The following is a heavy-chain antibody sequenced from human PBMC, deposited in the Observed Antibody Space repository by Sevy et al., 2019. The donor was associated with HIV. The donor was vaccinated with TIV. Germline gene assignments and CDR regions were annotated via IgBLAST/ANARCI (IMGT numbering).Heavy chain of an antibody. D-gene: IGHD3-22*01. CDR2: IIPLFGTT. J-gene: IGHJ4*02. CDR3: ARTDYYDRSGYFYFDY. CDR1: GGTFSTSP. V-gene: IGHV1-69*13. Sequence: ASVKVSCKASGGTFSTSPINWVRQAPGQGLEWMGGIIPLFGTTKYAQKFQGGVRIIADESTSTAFLEMNNLRSEDTAVYYCARTDYYDRSGYFYFDYWGQGTLVTVSS.